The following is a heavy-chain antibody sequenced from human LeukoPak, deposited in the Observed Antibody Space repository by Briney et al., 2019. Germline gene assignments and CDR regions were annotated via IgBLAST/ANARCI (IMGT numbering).Heavy chain of an antibody. D-gene: IGHD5-12*01. CDR1: GYTFTNYY. J-gene: IGHJ5*02. V-gene: IGHV1-46*01. CDR2: INPNGGGT. CDR3: AREVRGYSANWFDP. Sequence: ASVKVSCKASGYTFTNYYMHWVRQAPGQGLEWMGIINPNGGGTSYAQKFQGRVTMTRDMSTSTVYMELSSLRYEDTAVYYCAREVRGYSANWFDPWGQGTLVTVSS.